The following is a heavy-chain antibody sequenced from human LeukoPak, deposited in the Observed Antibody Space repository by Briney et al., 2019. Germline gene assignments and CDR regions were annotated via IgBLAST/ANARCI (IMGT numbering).Heavy chain of an antibody. J-gene: IGHJ4*02. V-gene: IGHV4-28*05. D-gene: IGHD3-22*01. CDR1: GYSISGSNW. CDR2: IYYSGSI. CDR3: ARVAYYYDSSGYYSGSPDD. Sequence: SDTLSLTCAVSGYSISGSNWWGWIRQPPGKGLEWIGYIYYSGSIYYNPSLKSRVTMSVDTSKNQFSLKLSSVTAVDTAVYYCARVAYYYDSSGYYSGSPDDWGQGTLVTVSS.